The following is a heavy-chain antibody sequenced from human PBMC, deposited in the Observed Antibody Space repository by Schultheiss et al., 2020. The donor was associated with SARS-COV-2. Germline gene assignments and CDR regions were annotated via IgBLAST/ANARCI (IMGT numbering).Heavy chain of an antibody. CDR3: ARDSDSSGYSSGDFDY. Sequence: GESLKISCAASAFTFSNAWMNWVRQAPGKGLEWVSAISGSGGSTYYADSVKGRFTISRDNSKNTLYLQMNSLRAEDTAVYYCARDSDSSGYSSGDFDYWGQGTLVTVSS. J-gene: IGHJ4*02. V-gene: IGHV3-23*01. D-gene: IGHD3-22*01. CDR1: AFTFSNAW. CDR2: ISGSGGST.